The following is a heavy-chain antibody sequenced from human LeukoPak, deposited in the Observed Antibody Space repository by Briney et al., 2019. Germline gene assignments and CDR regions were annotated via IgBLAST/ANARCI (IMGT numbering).Heavy chain of an antibody. D-gene: IGHD6-19*01. CDR3: ARENSSGWYSFDY. Sequence: GGSLRLSCAASGFTFSSYGMHWVRQAPGKGLGWVAVIWYDGSKKYYADSVKGRFTISRDNSKNTLYLQMNSLRAEDTAVYYCARENSSGWYSFDYWGQGTLVTVSS. CDR2: IWYDGSKK. J-gene: IGHJ4*02. CDR1: GFTFSSYG. V-gene: IGHV3-33*01.